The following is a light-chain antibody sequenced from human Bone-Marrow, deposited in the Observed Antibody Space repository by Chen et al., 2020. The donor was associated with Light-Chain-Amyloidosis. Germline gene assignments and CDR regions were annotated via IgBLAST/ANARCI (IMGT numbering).Light chain of an antibody. Sequence: SYVLTQPSSVSVAPGQTATIACGGNNSGSTSVHWYQQTPGQAPLLVVYDDSDRPSGIPERLSGSNSGNTATLTINRVEAGDEADYYCQVWDRSSDRPVFGGWTKLTVL. CDR1: NSGSTS. CDR3: QVWDRSSDRPV. CDR2: DDS. V-gene: IGLV3-21*02. J-gene: IGLJ3*02.